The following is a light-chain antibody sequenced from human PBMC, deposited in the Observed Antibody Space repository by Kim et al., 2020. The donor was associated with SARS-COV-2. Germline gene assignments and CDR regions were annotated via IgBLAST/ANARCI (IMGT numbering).Light chain of an antibody. CDR3: GTWDSSRSAGV. CDR1: SSNIGNNY. J-gene: IGLJ3*02. V-gene: IGLV1-51*01. Sequence: GQKVTICWSRSSSNIGNNYVSWYQQLPGTAPKLLMYDNNKRPSGTPDRFSGSKSGTSATLGITGLQTGDEADYYCGTWDSSRSAGVFGGGTQLAVL. CDR2: DNN.